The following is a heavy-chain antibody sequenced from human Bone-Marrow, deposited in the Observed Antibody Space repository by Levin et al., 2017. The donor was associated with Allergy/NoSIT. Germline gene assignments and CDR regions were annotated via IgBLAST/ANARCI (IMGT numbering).Heavy chain of an antibody. CDR3: TRGPNFDWLLFNRPPEYFQH. V-gene: IGHV3-49*03. Sequence: TGGSLRLSCTASGFTFGDYAMSWFRQAPGKGLEWVGFIRSKAYGGTTEYAASVKGRFTISRDDSKSIAYLQMNSLKTEDTAVYYCTRGPNFDWLLFNRPPEYFQHWGQGTLVTVSS. J-gene: IGHJ1*01. CDR2: IRSKAYGGTT. CDR1: GFTFGDYA. D-gene: IGHD3-9*01.